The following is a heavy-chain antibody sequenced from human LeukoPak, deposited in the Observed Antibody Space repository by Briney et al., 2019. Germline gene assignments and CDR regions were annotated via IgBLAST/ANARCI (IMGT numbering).Heavy chain of an antibody. V-gene: IGHV3-48*01. CDR1: GFTFSTYN. J-gene: IGHJ3*02. CDR2: ISSSSSTI. Sequence: GGSLRLSCAASGFTFSTYNMNWVRQAPGKGLEWVSYISSSSSTIYYADSVKGRFTISRDNAKNSLYLQMNSLRAEDTAVYYCARDGSSGWADAFDIWGQGTMVTVSS. D-gene: IGHD6-19*01. CDR3: ARDGSSGWADAFDI.